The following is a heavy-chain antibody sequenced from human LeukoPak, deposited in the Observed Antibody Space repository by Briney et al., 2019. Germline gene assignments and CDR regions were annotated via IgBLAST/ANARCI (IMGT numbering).Heavy chain of an antibody. Sequence: GGSLRLSCAGSGFTFSIYAMTWVRQAPGKGLEWVSSISGRGDSTNYADSVKSRFTISRDNAKNSLYLQMNSLRAEDTAVYYCAELGITMIGGVWGKGTTVTISS. V-gene: IGHV3-23*01. CDR2: ISGRGDST. CDR3: AELGITMIGGV. CDR1: GFTFSIYA. J-gene: IGHJ6*04. D-gene: IGHD3-10*02.